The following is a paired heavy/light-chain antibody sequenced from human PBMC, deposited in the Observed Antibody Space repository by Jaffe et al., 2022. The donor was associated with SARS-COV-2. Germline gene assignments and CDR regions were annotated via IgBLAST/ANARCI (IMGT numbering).Light chain of an antibody. J-gene: IGKJ2*01. V-gene: IGKV4-1*01. CDR3: QQYYEAPYT. CDR2: WAS. CDR1: QNILYSPRNKNY. Sequence: DIVMTQSPDSLAVSLGERATINCKSSQNILYSPRNKNYLVWYQQKPGQPPKVVINWASARESGIPDRISGSGSGTDFTLTISSLQAEDVAVYYCQQYYEAPYTFGQGTKLEIK.
Heavy chain of an antibody. CDR3: TRLRDDDGWFDA. Sequence: QVHLQQSGPGLVKPSQTLSLTCVISGDSVSYNRATWNWIRQSPSRGLEWLGRTYYRSEWFSNYAVAVRGRIIINADTSKNQFSLKLNSVTPEDTAVYYCTRLRDDDGWFDAWGQGTLVAVSS. V-gene: IGHV6-1*01. J-gene: IGHJ5*02. CDR2: TYYRSEWFS. D-gene: IGHD3-10*01. CDR1: GDSVSYNRAT.